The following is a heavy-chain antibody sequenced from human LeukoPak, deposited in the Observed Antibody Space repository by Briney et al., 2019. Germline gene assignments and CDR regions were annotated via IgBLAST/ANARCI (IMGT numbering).Heavy chain of an antibody. D-gene: IGHD1-20*01. J-gene: IGHJ4*02. Sequence: ASVKVSCKVSGYTLTELSMHWVRQAPGKGLEWMGGFDPEDGETIYAQKFQGRVTMTEDASTDTAYMELSSLRSEDTAVYYCATTGKHNWNDKRDYWGQGTLVTVSS. CDR2: FDPEDGET. V-gene: IGHV1-24*01. CDR3: ATTGKHNWNDKRDY. CDR1: GYTLTELS.